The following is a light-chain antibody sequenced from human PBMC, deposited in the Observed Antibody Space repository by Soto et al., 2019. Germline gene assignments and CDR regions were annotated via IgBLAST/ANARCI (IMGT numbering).Light chain of an antibody. V-gene: IGKV3D-20*02. CDR1: QSFSSSC. J-gene: IGKJ1*01. CDR3: QQRSNWPRT. Sequence: EILLTQSPGTLSLSPGEISTLSCRASQSFSSSCLAWYQQRRGQAPRLLIYGATSRATGIPDRFSGSGSGTDFTLTISSLEPEDFAVYYCQQRSNWPRTFGQGTKVDIK. CDR2: GAT.